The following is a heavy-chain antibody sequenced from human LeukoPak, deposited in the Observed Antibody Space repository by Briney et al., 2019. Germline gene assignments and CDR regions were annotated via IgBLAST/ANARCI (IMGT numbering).Heavy chain of an antibody. V-gene: IGHV3-30*18. CDR2: ISYDGSNK. Sequence: GRSLRLSCAASGFTFSSYGMHWVRQAPGKGLEWVAVISYDGSNKYYADSVKGRFTISRDNSKNTLYLQMNSLRAEDTAVYYCAKDRTGSWHPGWGQGTLVTVSS. J-gene: IGHJ4*02. CDR1: GFTFSSYG. CDR3: AKDRTGSWHPG. D-gene: IGHD6-13*01.